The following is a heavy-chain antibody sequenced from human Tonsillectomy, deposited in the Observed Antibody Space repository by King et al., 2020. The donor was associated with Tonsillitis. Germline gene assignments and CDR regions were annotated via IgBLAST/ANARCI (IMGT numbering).Heavy chain of an antibody. CDR2: IRYAGSEK. CDR3: ACSGYYPSDAFDI. Sequence: VQLVESGGGVVQPGGSLRLSCAASGFTFSSYSMHWVRQAPGKGLEWVAFIRYAGSEKYYADSVKGRFTISRDNSKHTLYLQMNSLRAEDTALYYCACSGYYPSDAFDIWGQGTMVTVSS. D-gene: IGHD3-22*01. CDR1: GFTFSSYS. J-gene: IGHJ3*02. V-gene: IGHV3-30*02.